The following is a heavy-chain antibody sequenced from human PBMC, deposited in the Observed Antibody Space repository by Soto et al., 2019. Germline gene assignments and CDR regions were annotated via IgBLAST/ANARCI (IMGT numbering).Heavy chain of an antibody. Sequence: SETLSLTCAVYGGSFSGYYWSWIRQPPGKGLEWIGEINHSGSTNYNPSLKSRVTISVDTSKNQFSLKLSSVTAADTAVYYCARDYGSDIVVVPDAKAFDYWGQGTMVTVPS. CDR3: ARDYGSDIVVVPDAKAFDY. J-gene: IGHJ4*02. CDR2: INHSGST. V-gene: IGHV4-34*01. D-gene: IGHD2-2*01. CDR1: GGSFSGYY.